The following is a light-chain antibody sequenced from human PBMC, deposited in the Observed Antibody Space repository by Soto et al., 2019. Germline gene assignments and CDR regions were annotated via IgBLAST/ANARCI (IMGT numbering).Light chain of an antibody. CDR3: QQYNNWPT. V-gene: IGKV3-15*01. J-gene: IGKJ3*01. CDR1: QSVNSN. CDR2: GAS. Sequence: EIVMTQSPATLSVSPGERATLSCSARQSVNSNLAWYQQNPGQAPRLLISGASTRATGIPARFSVSGSGTEFTLTISSLQSEDFAVYYWQQYNNWPTFGPGTKVDIK.